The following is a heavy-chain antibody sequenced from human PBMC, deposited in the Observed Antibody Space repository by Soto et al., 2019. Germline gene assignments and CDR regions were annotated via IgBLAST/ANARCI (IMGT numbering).Heavy chain of an antibody. D-gene: IGHD2-2*01. J-gene: IGHJ6*02. V-gene: IGHV1-18*01. CDR1: GYTFTSYG. CDR3: ASRYCSSTSCPVYYYYGMDV. Sequence: ASVKVSCKASGYTFTSYGISWVRQAPGQGLEWMGWISAYNGNTNYAQKLQGRVTITRDTSASTAYMELSSLRSEDTAVYYCASRYCSSTSCPVYYYYGMDVWGQGTTVTVSS. CDR2: ISAYNGNT.